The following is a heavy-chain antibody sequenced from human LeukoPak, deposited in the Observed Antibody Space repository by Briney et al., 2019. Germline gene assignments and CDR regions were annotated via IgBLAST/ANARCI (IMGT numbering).Heavy chain of an antibody. Sequence: GGSLRLSCAASGFTFSDYSMNWVRQAPGKGVEGISYNGIDSGNTNYADSVKGRFTISGDKAKNSLYLQMNSLRVEDTAVYYCARDYKYAFDNWGQGTLVTVSS. V-gene: IGHV3-48*01. D-gene: IGHD5-24*01. J-gene: IGHJ4*02. CDR1: GFTFSDYS. CDR2: NGIDSGNT. CDR3: ARDYKYAFDN.